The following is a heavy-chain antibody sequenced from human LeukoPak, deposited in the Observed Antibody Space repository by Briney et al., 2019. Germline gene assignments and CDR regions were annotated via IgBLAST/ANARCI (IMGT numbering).Heavy chain of an antibody. D-gene: IGHD3-22*01. J-gene: IGHJ4*02. Sequence: GGSLRLSCAASGFTLSSYAMHWVRQAPGKGLEYVSAISSNGGSTYYANSVKGRFTISRDNSKNTLYLQMGSLRAEDMAVYYCARGLSPTYDSEEFDYWGQGTLVTVSS. V-gene: IGHV3-64*01. CDR2: ISSNGGST. CDR3: ARGLSPTYDSEEFDY. CDR1: GFTLSSYA.